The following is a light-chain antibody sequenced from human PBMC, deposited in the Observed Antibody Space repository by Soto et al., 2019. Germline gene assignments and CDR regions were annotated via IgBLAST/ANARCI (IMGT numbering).Light chain of an antibody. CDR2: GAS. CDR3: QQYNNWPPT. J-gene: IGKJ1*01. V-gene: IGKV3-15*01. Sequence: VMTQSPATLSVSPGERATLSCRASQSVHTNLAWYQQRPGQAPRLLIFGASTRATGFPARFSGSGSGTEFTLTISSLQSEDFAVYICQQYNNWPPTFGHGTKVDIK. CDR1: QSVHTN.